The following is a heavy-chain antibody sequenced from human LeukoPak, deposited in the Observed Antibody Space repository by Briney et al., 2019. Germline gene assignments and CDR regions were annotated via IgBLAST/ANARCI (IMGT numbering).Heavy chain of an antibody. CDR2: IYYTGST. CDR1: GGGIRSYY. Sequence: SETLSLTCTVSGGGIRSYYWTWIRQPPGKGLEWVGHIYYTGSTNYSPSLKGRVSISLDTSKNQFSLKLTSVTAADTAVYFCARDLGAYGSGSYYGFWGPGSLVAVSS. CDR3: ARDLGAYGSGSYYGF. D-gene: IGHD3-10*01. J-gene: IGHJ4*02. V-gene: IGHV4-59*01.